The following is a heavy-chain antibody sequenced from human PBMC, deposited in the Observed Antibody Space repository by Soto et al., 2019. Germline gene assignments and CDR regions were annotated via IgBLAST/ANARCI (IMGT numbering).Heavy chain of an antibody. D-gene: IGHD6-13*01. V-gene: IGHV4-61*05. CDR3: ARHSNEYRKSLDY. CDR2: IHYSGSS. Sequence: SETLSLTCTVSGGSISSSSYYWGWIRPPPGKGLDWIAYIHYSGSSNSTPTLRSRVTISVDTSRNQFSLKLTSVTAADTSVYYCARHSNEYRKSLDYWGQGTLVTVSS. J-gene: IGHJ4*02. CDR1: GGSISSSSYY.